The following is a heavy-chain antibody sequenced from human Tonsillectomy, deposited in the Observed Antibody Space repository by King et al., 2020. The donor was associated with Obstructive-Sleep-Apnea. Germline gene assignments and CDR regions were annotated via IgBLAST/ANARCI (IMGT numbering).Heavy chain of an antibody. D-gene: IGHD6-13*01. CDR2: IYYSGSA. Sequence: VQLQESGPGLVKPSETLSLTCTVSGGSISTYYWSWIRQPPGKGLEWIGNIYYSGSANYNPSLSSRVTMSVDTSKNQFSLNLSSVTAADTAVYYCTRQWRIEPAGRGPYYFDFWGEGTLVTVSS. CDR3: TRQWRIEPAGRGPYYFDF. V-gene: IGHV4-59*08. J-gene: IGHJ4*02. CDR1: GGSISTYY.